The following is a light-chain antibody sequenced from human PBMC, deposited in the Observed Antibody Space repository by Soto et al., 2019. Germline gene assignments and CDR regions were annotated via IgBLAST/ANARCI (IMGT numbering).Light chain of an antibody. J-gene: IGLJ1*01. CDR2: EVN. Sequence: SVLTQPASLYGSPGQSINISCTGTSSDIGAYHYVSWFQQHPGKGPKLMISEVNYRPSGVSNRFSGSKSGNTAYLTISGLQVEDEAESFCLSFTTTSTHVFGTGTKVTIL. CDR3: LSFTTTSTHV. CDR1: SSDIGAYHY. V-gene: IGLV2-14*01.